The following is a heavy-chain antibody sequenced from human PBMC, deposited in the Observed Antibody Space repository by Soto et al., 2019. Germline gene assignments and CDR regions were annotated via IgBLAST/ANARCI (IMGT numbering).Heavy chain of an antibody. CDR1: GYSITSYW. CDR3: TRGGVATRTFAY. J-gene: IGHJ4*02. Sequence: EVQLVQSGAEVKQPGESLKISCKASGYSITSYWIAWVRQMPGQGLEWMGIIFPDDSDTRYSPSFQGQVTISADKSISTAYVQWSSLKASDTAMYYCTRGGVATRTFAYWGQGSLVTVSS. V-gene: IGHV5-51*01. CDR2: IFPDDSDT. D-gene: IGHD3-3*01.